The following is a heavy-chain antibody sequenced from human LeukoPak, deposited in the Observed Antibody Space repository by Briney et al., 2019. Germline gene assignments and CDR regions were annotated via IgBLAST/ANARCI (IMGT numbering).Heavy chain of an antibody. CDR3: ARVTRSSGYYCDY. D-gene: IGHD3-22*01. Sequence: LSLTCAVYGGSFSDYYMSWIRQAPGKGLEWISFISSSGSTIYYADSVKGRFTISRDNAKNSLYLQMNSLRAEDTAVYYCARVTRSSGYYCDYWGQGSLVTVSS. CDR1: GGSFSDYY. J-gene: IGHJ4*02. CDR2: ISSSGSTI. V-gene: IGHV3-11*01.